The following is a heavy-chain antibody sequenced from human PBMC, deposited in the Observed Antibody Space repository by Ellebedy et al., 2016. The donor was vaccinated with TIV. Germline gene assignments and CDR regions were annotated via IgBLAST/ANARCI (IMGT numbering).Heavy chain of an antibody. CDR1: GFTFSSYW. CDR3: ARDRIMYGMDV. Sequence: GESLKISCAASGFTFSSYWMDWVRQAPGKGLEWVANIKKDGSEKYYVDSVKARFTIPRDNAKNSLYLQMNSLRAEDTAVYYCARDRIMYGMDVWGQGTTVTVSS. V-gene: IGHV3-7*03. J-gene: IGHJ6*02. D-gene: IGHD2-15*01. CDR2: IKKDGSEK.